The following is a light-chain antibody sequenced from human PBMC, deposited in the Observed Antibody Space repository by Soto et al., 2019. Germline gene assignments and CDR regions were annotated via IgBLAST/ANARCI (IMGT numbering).Light chain of an antibody. CDR3: QQYSTWPRT. V-gene: IGKV3-15*01. Sequence: EIVLTQSPATLSLSPGERATLSCRASQSVSSYLAWYQQKPGQAPRLLIYGASTRATGIPARFTGSRSGTEFSLTISSLQSEDFAVYYCQQYSTWPRTFGQGSKVDIK. J-gene: IGKJ1*01. CDR1: QSVSSY. CDR2: GAS.